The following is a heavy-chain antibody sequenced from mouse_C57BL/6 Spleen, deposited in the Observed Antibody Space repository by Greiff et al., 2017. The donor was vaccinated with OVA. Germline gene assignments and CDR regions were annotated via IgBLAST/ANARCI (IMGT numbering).Heavy chain of an antibody. CDR1: GYTFTSYW. CDR2: IDPSVSYT. Sequence: QVQLQQPGAELVKPGASVKLSCKASGYTFTSYWMQWVKQRPGQGLEWIGEIDPSVSYTNYNQKFKGKATLTVDTSSSTAYMQLSSLTSEDSAVYYCARSGNYFDYWGQGTTLTVSS. CDR3: ARSGNYFDY. V-gene: IGHV1-50*01. D-gene: IGHD3-1*01. J-gene: IGHJ2*01.